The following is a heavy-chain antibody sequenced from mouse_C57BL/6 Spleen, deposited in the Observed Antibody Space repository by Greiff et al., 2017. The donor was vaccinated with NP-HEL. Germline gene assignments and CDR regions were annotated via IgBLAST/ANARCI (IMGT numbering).Heavy chain of an antibody. CDR3: AREDYGSSFDF. CDR1: GFTFSDYD. V-gene: IGHV5-16*01. J-gene: IGHJ1*03. CDR2: INYDGSST. D-gene: IGHD1-1*01. Sequence: LKESGGGLVQPGSSLKLSCTASGFTFSDYDMAWVRQVPEKGLEWVANINYDGSSTNYMDSLKSSFIISRDNAKNMLYLQMSSLKSADTATYYCAREDYGSSFDFWGTGTTVTVSS.